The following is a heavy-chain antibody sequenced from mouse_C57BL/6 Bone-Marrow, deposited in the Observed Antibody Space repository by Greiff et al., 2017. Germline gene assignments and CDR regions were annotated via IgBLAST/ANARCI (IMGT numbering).Heavy chain of an antibody. V-gene: IGHV1-69*01. CDR2: LDPSDSYT. D-gene: IGHD2-4*01. CDR3: AREGLYDYPDY. CDR1: GYTFTSYW. J-gene: IGHJ2*01. Sequence: QVQLQQPGAELVMPGASVKLSCKASGYTFTSYWMHWVKQRPGQGLEWIGELDPSDSYTNYNQKFKGKSTLTVDKSSSTAYMQLSSLTSEDSAVYYCAREGLYDYPDYWGQGTTLTVSS.